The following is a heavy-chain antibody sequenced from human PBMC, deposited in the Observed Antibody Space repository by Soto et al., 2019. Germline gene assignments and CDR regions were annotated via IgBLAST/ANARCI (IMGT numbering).Heavy chain of an antibody. CDR3: ARDRAAGGY. Sequence: VGSLRLSCAASGFSFRTYEMNWVRQAPGKGLEWVAYISSGGDTIHYADSVRGRFTVSRDNAKNSLFLEMNSLRVEDTALYYCARDRAAGGYWGQGTLVTVSS. J-gene: IGHJ4*02. CDR1: GFSFRTYE. V-gene: IGHV3-48*03. D-gene: IGHD6-13*01. CDR2: ISSGGDTI.